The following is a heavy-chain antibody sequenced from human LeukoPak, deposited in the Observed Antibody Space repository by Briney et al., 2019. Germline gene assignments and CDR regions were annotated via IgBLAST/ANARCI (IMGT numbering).Heavy chain of an antibody. Sequence: GGSLRLSCAASGFTFSDYYMSWIRQAPGKGLEWVSYISSSGSTIYCADSVKGRFTISRDNAKNSLYLQMNSLRAEDTAVYYCARDRSGSYRTSGFDYWGQGTLVTVSS. CDR2: ISSSGSTI. D-gene: IGHD1-26*01. J-gene: IGHJ4*02. CDR1: GFTFSDYY. CDR3: ARDRSGSYRTSGFDY. V-gene: IGHV3-11*01.